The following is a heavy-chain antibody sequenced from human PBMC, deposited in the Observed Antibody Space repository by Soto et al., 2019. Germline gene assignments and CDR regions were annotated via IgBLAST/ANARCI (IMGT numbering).Heavy chain of an antibody. V-gene: IGHV2-5*02. J-gene: IGHJ5*02. CDR1: GFSLSTSGVG. Sequence: QITLKESGPTRVKPTQTLMLTCNFSGFSLSTSGVGVGWIRQSPGKALEWLAVIYWDDDKRYSPSLRSRLTIPKDTSKHQVVLLMTNMDPVDTGTYYCANRRRWSSSWDSGWFDPWGQGTLVTVSS. CDR2: IYWDDDK. D-gene: IGHD3-10*01. CDR3: ANRRRWSSSWDSGWFDP.